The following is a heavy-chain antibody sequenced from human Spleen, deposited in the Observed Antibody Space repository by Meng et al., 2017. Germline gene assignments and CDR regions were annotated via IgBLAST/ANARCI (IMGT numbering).Heavy chain of an antibody. V-gene: IGHV3-30-3*01. CDR3: ARGRACGGDCYSSDY. Sequence: QVQLVESGGGVVQPGRSLRLSCAASGFTFSSYAMHWVRQAPGKGLEWVTVISYDGNNRYYAGSVEGRFTISRDNSKNTLYLQMNSLKPEDTAVYYCARGRACGGDCYSSDYWGQGTLVTVSS. CDR2: ISYDGNNR. CDR1: GFTFSSYA. D-gene: IGHD2-21*02. J-gene: IGHJ4*02.